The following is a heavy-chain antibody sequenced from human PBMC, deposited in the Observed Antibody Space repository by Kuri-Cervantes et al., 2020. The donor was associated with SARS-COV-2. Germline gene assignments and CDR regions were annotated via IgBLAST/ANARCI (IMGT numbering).Heavy chain of an antibody. D-gene: IGHD3-10*01. CDR2: TYFRSKWYN. CDR1: GDSVSSNSAA. Sequence: SQTLSLTCAISGDSVSSNSAAWNWIRQSPSRGLEWLGRTYFRSKWYNDYAVSVKSRITINPDTSKKQFSLQLNSMTPEGTAVYYCARGKTMVRGENYYYMDVWGKGTTVTVSS. CDR3: ARGKTMVRGENYYYMDV. J-gene: IGHJ6*03. V-gene: IGHV6-1*01.